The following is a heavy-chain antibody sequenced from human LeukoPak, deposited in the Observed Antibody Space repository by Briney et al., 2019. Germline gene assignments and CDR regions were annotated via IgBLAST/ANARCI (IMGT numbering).Heavy chain of an antibody. CDR3: ARARPSWFDP. CDR1: GFTFDDYA. D-gene: IGHD6-6*01. V-gene: IGHV3-9*01. J-gene: IGHJ5*02. CDR2: INWNSGSV. Sequence: GGSLRLSCAASGFTFDDYAMHWVRQAPGKGLEWVSSINWNSGSVTYADSVRGRFTISRDNAKNSLYLQMSSLRAEDTAVYYCARARPSWFDPWGQGTLVTVSS.